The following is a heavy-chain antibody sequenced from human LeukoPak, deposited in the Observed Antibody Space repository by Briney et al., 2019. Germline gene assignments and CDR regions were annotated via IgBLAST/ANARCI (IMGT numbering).Heavy chain of an antibody. Sequence: GGSLRLSCAASGFTFSSYSMNWVRQAPGKGLEWVSSISSSSSYIYYADSVKGRFTISRDNAKNSLYLQMNSLRAEDTALYYCAKDSHYYDSSGSFDYWGQGTLVTVSS. CDR2: ISSSSSYI. CDR1: GFTFSSYS. V-gene: IGHV3-21*04. J-gene: IGHJ4*02. CDR3: AKDSHYYDSSGSFDY. D-gene: IGHD3-22*01.